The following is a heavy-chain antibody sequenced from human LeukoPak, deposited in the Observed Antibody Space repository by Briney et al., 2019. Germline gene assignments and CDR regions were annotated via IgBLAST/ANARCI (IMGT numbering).Heavy chain of an antibody. CDR1: GFTFSSYG. Sequence: GGSLRLSCAASGFTFSSYGMHWVRQAPGKGLEWVAFIRYDGSNKYYADSVKGRFTISRDNSKNTLYLQMNSLRAEDTAVYYCAKVSPWEDIVVVQDYYYMDVWGKGTTVTVSS. V-gene: IGHV3-30*02. J-gene: IGHJ6*03. CDR2: IRYDGSNK. D-gene: IGHD2-2*01. CDR3: AKVSPWEDIVVVQDYYYMDV.